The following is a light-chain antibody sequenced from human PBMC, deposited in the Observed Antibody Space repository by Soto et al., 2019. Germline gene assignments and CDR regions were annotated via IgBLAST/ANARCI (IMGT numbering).Light chain of an antibody. J-gene: IGKJ1*01. CDR1: QGIGSY. Sequence: DIQLTQSPSFLSASLGDRVTITCRASQGIGSYLAWYQQKPGKAPKLLIYDASTLESGVPSRFSGRGSGTEFTLTISSLQPDDFATYYCQQYNSYWTFDQGTKVDIK. V-gene: IGKV1-9*01. CDR2: DAS. CDR3: QQYNSYWT.